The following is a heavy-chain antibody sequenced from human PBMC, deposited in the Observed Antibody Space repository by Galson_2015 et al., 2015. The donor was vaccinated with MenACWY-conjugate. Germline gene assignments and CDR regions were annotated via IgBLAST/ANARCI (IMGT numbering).Heavy chain of an antibody. D-gene: IGHD3-10*01. V-gene: IGHV3-23*01. CDR3: ARHMGPSANSYWYGVDY. Sequence: SLRLSCAGSGFAFSGYAMTWVRQAPGKDLKWVSTINVSGGSTHYADFVRGRVTISRDNSRNTVYLQMNSLRVDDTAVYYCARHMGPSANSYWYGVDYWGRGTLVTVSS. CDR2: INVSGGST. CDR1: GFAFSGYA. J-gene: IGHJ4*02.